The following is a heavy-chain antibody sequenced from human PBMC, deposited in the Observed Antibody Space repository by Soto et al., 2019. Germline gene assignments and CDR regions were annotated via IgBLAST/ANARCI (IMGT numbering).Heavy chain of an antibody. CDR1: GFTFSSYA. CDR2: ISGSGGST. CDR3: AKVPLRRFWSVKHDYGDHFADY. D-gene: IGHD4-17*01. Sequence: PGGSLRLSCAASGFTFSSYAMSWVRQAPGKGLEWVSAISGSGGSTYYADSVKGRFTISRDNSKNTLYLQMNSLRAEDTAVYYCAKVPLRRFWSVKHDYGDHFADYWGQGTLVTLSS. V-gene: IGHV3-23*01. J-gene: IGHJ4*02.